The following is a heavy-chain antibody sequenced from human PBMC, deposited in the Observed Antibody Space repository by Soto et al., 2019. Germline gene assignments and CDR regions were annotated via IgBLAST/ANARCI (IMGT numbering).Heavy chain of an antibody. CDR1: GFTFSSYS. CDR2: ISSSSSYI. V-gene: IGHV3-21*01. Sequence: GGSLRLSCAASGFTFSSYSMNWVRQAPGKGLEWVSSISSSSSYIYYADSVKGRFTISRDNAKNSLYLQMNSLRAEDTAVYYCARGPGGTVTTDYYYGMDVWGQGTTVTVSS. D-gene: IGHD4-17*01. CDR3: ARGPGGTVTTDYYYGMDV. J-gene: IGHJ6*02.